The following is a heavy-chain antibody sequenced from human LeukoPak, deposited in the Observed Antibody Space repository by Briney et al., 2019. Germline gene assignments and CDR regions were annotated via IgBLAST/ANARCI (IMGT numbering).Heavy chain of an antibody. D-gene: IGHD3-22*01. CDR2: MNPKSGNT. CDR1: GYTFTSYD. J-gene: IGHJ4*02. Sequence: ASVKVSCKASGYTFTSYDINWVRQATGQGLEWMGCMNPKSGNTGNAQKFQGRVTMTRNTSISTAYMELSSLRSEDTAVYYCARGPKPMNYYDSSGYSGDYWGQGTLVTVS. CDR3: ARGPKPMNYYDSSGYSGDY. V-gene: IGHV1-8*01.